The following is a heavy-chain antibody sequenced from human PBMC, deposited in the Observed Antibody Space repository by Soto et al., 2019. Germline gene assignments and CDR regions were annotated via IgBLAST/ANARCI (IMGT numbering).Heavy chain of an antibody. Sequence: GASVKVSCKASGYTFTGYYMHWVRQAPGQGLEWMGWINPNSGGTNYAQKFQGWVTMTRDTSISTAYMELSRLRSDDTAVYYCARTRGASIYGMDVWGQGTTVTVSS. D-gene: IGHD1-26*01. J-gene: IGHJ6*02. CDR1: GYTFTGYY. V-gene: IGHV1-2*04. CDR3: ARTRGASIYGMDV. CDR2: INPNSGGT.